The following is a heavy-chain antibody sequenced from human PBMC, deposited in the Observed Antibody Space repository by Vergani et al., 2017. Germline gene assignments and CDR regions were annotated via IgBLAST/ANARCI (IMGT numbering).Heavy chain of an antibody. CDR3: ARGCGIRWLRTGCWYFDL. J-gene: IGHJ2*01. V-gene: IGHV4-34*01. CDR2: INHSGST. D-gene: IGHD4-23*01. Sequence: QVQLQQWGAGLLKPSETLSLTCAVYGGSFSGYYWSWIRQPPGKGLEWIGEINHSGSTNYNPSLKSRVTISVDTSKNPFALKLSSVTAADTAVYYCARGCGIRWLRTGCWYFDLWGRGTLVTVSS. CDR1: GGSFSGYY.